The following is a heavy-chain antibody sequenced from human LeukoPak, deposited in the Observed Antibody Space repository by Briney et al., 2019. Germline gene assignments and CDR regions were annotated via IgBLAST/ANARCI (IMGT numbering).Heavy chain of an antibody. CDR1: GFTFSSYS. CDR2: ISSSSSYI. V-gene: IGHV3-21*01. Sequence: PGGSLRLSCAASGFTFSSYSMNWVRQAPGKGLEWVSSISSSSSYIYYADSVKGRFTISRDNAKNSLYLQMNSLRAEDTAVYYCARGGGGMTTVTTGGNFDYWGQGTLVTVSS. J-gene: IGHJ4*02. D-gene: IGHD4-17*01. CDR3: ARGGGGMTTVTTGGNFDY.